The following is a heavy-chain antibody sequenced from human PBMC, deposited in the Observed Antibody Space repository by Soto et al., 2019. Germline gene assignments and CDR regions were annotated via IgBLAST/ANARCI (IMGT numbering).Heavy chain of an antibody. J-gene: IGHJ4*02. V-gene: IGHV1-46*01. CDR1: GYSFTSNH. CDR2: INPSLGRA. CDR3: ARAPYSSPSFFFDY. Sequence: ASVKVSCKASGYSFTSNHLHWVRQAPRQGLEWVGIINPSLGRAKYAQKFQDRAAMTWDTSTRIAYMELNGLRSDETAVYFCARAPYSSPSFFFDYWGQGALVHVSS. D-gene: IGHD1-26*01.